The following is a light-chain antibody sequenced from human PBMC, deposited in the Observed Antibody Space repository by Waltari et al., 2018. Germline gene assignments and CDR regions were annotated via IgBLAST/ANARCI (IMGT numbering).Light chain of an antibody. Sequence: DIVMTQSPDSLTVSLGERATINCKSSQSLLYTSNKTNYLAWYQQKPGQPPKLLIYWASTRESGVPDRFSGSGSGTDFTLTISSLQAEDVAIYYCQQYYITQYTFGQGTKLEIK. CDR3: QQYYITQYT. CDR1: QSLLYTSNKTNY. CDR2: WAS. V-gene: IGKV4-1*01. J-gene: IGKJ2*01.